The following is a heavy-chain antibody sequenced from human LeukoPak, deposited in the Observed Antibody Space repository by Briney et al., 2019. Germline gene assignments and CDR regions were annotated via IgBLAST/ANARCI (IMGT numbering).Heavy chain of an antibody. J-gene: IGHJ6*02. Sequence: ASVKVSCKASGYTFTSYDINWVRQATGQGLEWIGWMNPNSGNTGYAQKFQGRVTMTRNTSISTAYMELSSLRSEDTAVYYCARAEPRIQLWQGLYYYYGMDVWGQGTTVTVSS. CDR2: MNPNSGNT. D-gene: IGHD5-18*01. CDR1: GYTFTSYD. V-gene: IGHV1-8*01. CDR3: ARAEPRIQLWQGLYYYYGMDV.